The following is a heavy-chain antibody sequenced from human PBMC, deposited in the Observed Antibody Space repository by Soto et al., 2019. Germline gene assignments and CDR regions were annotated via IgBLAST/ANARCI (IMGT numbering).Heavy chain of an antibody. CDR1: GGSISSSSYY. CDR3: ARHSGYGPQIDY. V-gene: IGHV4-39*01. J-gene: IGHJ4*02. D-gene: IGHD5-12*01. CDR2: IYYSGST. Sequence: QLQLQESGPGLVKPSETLSLTCTVSGGSISSSSYYWGWIRQPPGKGLEWIGTIYYSGSTYYNPSLKRQVTLSVDTSKNQFSLTLSSVTAADTAVYYCARHSGYGPQIDYWGQGTLVTVSS.